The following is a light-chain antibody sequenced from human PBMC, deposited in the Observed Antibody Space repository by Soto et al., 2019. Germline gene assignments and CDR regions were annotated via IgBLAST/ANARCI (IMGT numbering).Light chain of an antibody. V-gene: IGKV1-5*01. CDR2: DAS. CDR3: QQSYSTSSIT. J-gene: IGKJ5*01. CDR1: QSISSW. Sequence: NQMTQSPSTLSASVGDRVTITCRASQSISSWLAWYQQKPGKAPKLLIYDASSLESGVPSRFSGSGSGTEFTLTISSLQPDDFATYYCQQSYSTSSITFGQGTRLEIK.